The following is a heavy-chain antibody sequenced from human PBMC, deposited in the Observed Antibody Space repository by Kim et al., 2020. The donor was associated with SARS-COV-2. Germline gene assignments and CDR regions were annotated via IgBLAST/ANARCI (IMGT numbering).Heavy chain of an antibody. D-gene: IGHD5-18*01. J-gene: IGHJ6*02. V-gene: IGHV3-23*01. CDR1: GFTFNTYG. CDR3: AKENTVMIVDAMDV. CDR2: MSGSGGSI. Sequence: GGSLRLSCAASGFTFNTYGMSWVRQAPGKGLEWLSGMSGSGGSIYYAESAKGRFTISRDNSKNTLYLEMNSLRAEDTAVYYCAKENTVMIVDAMDVWGQG.